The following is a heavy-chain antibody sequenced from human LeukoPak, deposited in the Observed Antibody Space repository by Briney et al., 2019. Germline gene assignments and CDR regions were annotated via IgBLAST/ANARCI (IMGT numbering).Heavy chain of an antibody. D-gene: IGHD5-18*01. CDR3: ARDPRRSYGYY. J-gene: IGHJ4*02. Sequence: SETLSLTCAVYGGSFSGYYWSWIRQPPGKGLEWIGEINHSGSTNYNPSLKSRVTISVDTSKNQFSLKLSSVTAAGTAVYYCARDPRRSYGYYWGQGTLVTVSS. V-gene: IGHV4-34*01. CDR2: INHSGST. CDR1: GGSFSGYY.